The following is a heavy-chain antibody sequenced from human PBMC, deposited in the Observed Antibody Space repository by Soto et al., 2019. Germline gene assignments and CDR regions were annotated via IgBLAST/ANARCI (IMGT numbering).Heavy chain of an antibody. CDR3: ARITILEWSI. CDR1: GYSFTNYW. V-gene: IGHV5-10-1*01. Sequence: GEYLKILCTGSGYSFTNYWVTWARQIPGKGLERTGRIDPSDSNTNYSPSFQGHVTISADKSISTAYLQWGSLKASDTAIYYCARITILEWSIWGRGTLVTVSS. CDR2: IDPSDSNT. J-gene: IGHJ4*02. D-gene: IGHD3-3*01.